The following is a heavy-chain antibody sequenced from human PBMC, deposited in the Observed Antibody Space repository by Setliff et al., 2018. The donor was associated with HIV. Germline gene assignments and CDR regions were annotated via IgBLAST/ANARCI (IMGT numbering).Heavy chain of an antibody. CDR3: ARVDYYDSSGYWHFDY. J-gene: IGHJ4*02. CDR1: GYTFTTYA. Sequence: GASVKVSCKASGYTFTTYAMHWVRQAPGQRLEWMGWIDAGNGNTKYSQKFQGRVTITRDTSASTAYLELSSLRSEDTAVYYCARVDYYDSSGYWHFDYWGQGTLVTVPQ. V-gene: IGHV1-3*01. D-gene: IGHD3-22*01. CDR2: IDAGNGNT.